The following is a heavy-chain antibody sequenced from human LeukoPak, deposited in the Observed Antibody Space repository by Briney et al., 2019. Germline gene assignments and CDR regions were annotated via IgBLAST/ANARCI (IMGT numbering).Heavy chain of an antibody. CDR1: GGAFSGYY. CDR3: ARRGVYYDSSGYHYYFDY. J-gene: IGHJ4*02. V-gene: IGHV4-34*01. CDR2: INHSGST. Sequence: SETLSPTRAVYGGAFSGYYWSWIRPPPGKGLEWIGEINHSGSTNYNPSLQSRVTISVDTSKNQFSLKLSSVTAADTAVYYCARRGVYYDSSGYHYYFDYWGQGTLVTVSS. D-gene: IGHD3-22*01.